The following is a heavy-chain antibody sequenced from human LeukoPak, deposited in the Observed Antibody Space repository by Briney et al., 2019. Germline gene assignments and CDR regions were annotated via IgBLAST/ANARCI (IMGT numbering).Heavy chain of an antibody. CDR2: INPNSGGT. CDR1: GYTFTGYY. J-gene: IGHJ4*02. CDR3: ARDPRGVFGLVSIPFDY. D-gene: IGHD6-19*01. V-gene: IGHV1-2*06. Sequence: ASVKVSCKASGYTFTGYYMHWVRQAPGQGLEWMGRINPNSGGTNYAQKFQGRVTMTRDTSISTAYMELSRLRSDDTAMYYCARDPRGVFGLVSIPFDYWGQGTLVTVSS.